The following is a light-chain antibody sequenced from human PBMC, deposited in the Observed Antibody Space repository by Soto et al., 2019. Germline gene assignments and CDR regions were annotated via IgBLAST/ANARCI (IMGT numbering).Light chain of an antibody. CDR3: CSYAGNYTPYV. V-gene: IGLV2-11*01. Sequence: QSALTQPRSVSGSPGQSVTISCTGTSSDVGGYNYVSWYQQHPGKAPKLMIYDVSKRPPGVPDRFSGSKSGNTASLTISRLQAEDEADYYCCSYAGNYTPYVFGTGTKVTVL. CDR2: DVS. CDR1: SSDVGGYNY. J-gene: IGLJ1*01.